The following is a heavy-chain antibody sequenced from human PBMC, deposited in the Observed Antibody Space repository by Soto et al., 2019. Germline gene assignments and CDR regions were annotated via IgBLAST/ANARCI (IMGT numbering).Heavy chain of an antibody. CDR3: ARDIYYDASGYFDY. CDR1: GFTFSKYA. V-gene: IGHV3-23*01. D-gene: IGHD3-22*01. Sequence: PGGSLRLSCAASGFTFSKYAMTWARQAPGKGLEWVSAISYNGGGTYYVDSVKGRLTVSRDNSKKTLYLHMNGLSAEDTAVYFCARDIYYDASGYFDYWGQGTQVTVSS. CDR2: ISYNGGGT. J-gene: IGHJ4*02.